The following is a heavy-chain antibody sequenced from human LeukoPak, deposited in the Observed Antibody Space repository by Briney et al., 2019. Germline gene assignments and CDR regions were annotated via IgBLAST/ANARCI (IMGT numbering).Heavy chain of an antibody. Sequence: ASVKVSCKASGYTFTSYGISWVRQAPGQGLEWMGWISAYNGNTNHAQKFQGRVTMTTDTSTSTAYMELRSLRSDDTAVYYCARPGYGSSGPVSDAFDIWGQGTMVTVSS. CDR3: ARPGYGSSGPVSDAFDI. J-gene: IGHJ3*02. D-gene: IGHD6-13*01. CDR2: ISAYNGNT. V-gene: IGHV1-18*01. CDR1: GYTFTSYG.